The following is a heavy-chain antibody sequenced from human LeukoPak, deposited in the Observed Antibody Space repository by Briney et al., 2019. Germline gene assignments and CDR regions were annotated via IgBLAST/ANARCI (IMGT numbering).Heavy chain of an antibody. CDR3: ATGSKGSGSFYINDY. Sequence: GGSLRLSCAASGFPFSSYAMHWVRQAPGKGLEWVAVIWYDGSEKYYADSVKGRFTISRDNSKNTLYLQMNSLRAEDTAVYYCATGSKGSGSFYINDYWGQGTLVTVSS. J-gene: IGHJ4*02. CDR2: IWYDGSEK. D-gene: IGHD3-10*01. V-gene: IGHV3-33*08. CDR1: GFPFSSYA.